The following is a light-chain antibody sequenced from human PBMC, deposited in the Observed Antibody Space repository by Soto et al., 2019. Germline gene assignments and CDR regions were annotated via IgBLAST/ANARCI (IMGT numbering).Light chain of an antibody. J-gene: IGLJ2*01. CDR3: CSYAGGYVFEVI. Sequence: QSALTQPRSASGSPGQSVTISCTGTSSDVDDYNYVSWYQQHPDTAPKLMIYDVTKRPSGVPDRFSGSKSGNTASLTISGLQAEDEADYYCCSYAGGYVFEVIFGGGTKVTVL. V-gene: IGLV2-11*01. CDR2: DVT. CDR1: SSDVDDYNY.